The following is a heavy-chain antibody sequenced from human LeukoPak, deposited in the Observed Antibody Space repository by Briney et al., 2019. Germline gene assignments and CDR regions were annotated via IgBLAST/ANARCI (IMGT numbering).Heavy chain of an antibody. V-gene: IGHV1-18*01. Sequence: ASVKVSCKASGYTFTSYGISWVRQAPGQGLEWMGWSSAYNGNTNYAQKLQGRVTMTTDTSTSTACMELRSLRSDDTAVYYCARGRSPTYYDFWSGYSGPDAFDIWGQGTMVTVSS. CDR1: GYTFTSYG. J-gene: IGHJ3*02. CDR2: SSAYNGNT. D-gene: IGHD3-3*01. CDR3: ARGRSPTYYDFWSGYSGPDAFDI.